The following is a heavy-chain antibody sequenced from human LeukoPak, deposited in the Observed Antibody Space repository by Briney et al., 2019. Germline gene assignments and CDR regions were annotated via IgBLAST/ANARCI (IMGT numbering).Heavy chain of an antibody. CDR1: GGSISSTEW. V-gene: IGHV4-4*02. D-gene: IGHD3-22*01. CDR2: IHHSGGT. J-gene: IGHJ1*01. Sequence: PSETLSLTCAVSGGSISSTEWYTWVRQPPGQGLEWIGEIHHSGGTNYNVSLKSRVTISLDKSKNQFSLELTSMTAADTAVYYCARHGGGYYDSSGYYFEYFQHWGQGTLVTVSS. CDR3: ARHGGGYYDSSGYYFEYFQH.